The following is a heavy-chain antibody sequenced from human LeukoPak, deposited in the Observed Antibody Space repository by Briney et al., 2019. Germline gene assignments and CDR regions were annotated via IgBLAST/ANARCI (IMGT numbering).Heavy chain of an antibody. CDR1: GFTVSSHY. J-gene: IGHJ4*02. CDR2: IYGGGST. V-gene: IGHV3-66*01. Sequence: GGSVRLSCAASGFTVSSHYVSSARQAPGEGLECVLVIYGGGSTYYADSVKGRFTISRDNSKNTLYLQMNSLRAEDTAVYYCARGPPEYDSSGYYYSVNWGQGTLVTVSS. D-gene: IGHD3-22*01. CDR3: ARGPPEYDSSGYYYSVN.